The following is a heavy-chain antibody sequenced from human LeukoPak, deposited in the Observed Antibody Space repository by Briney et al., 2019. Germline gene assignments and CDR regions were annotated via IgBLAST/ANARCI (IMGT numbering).Heavy chain of an antibody. CDR2: LKLNESVE. D-gene: IGHD6-13*01. J-gene: IGHJ4*02. CDR3: ARISGSWYLLVY. V-gene: IGHV3-7*01. Sequence: GGSLTLSWAPPGLTFSAYWMASVRQAPRNGMEWVAKLKLNESVEYCVGSVKGRFTNSRDNAKNALYLQMNSLRGEDTAVYYCARISGSWYLLVYWGEGTLVTV. CDR1: GLTFSAYW.